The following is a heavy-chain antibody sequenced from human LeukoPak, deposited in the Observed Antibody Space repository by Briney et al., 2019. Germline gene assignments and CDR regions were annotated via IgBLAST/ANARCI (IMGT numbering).Heavy chain of an antibody. Sequence: GGSLRPSCVASGFTFSKFAMHWVRQAPGKGLEWMTIISYDGSYEDYADSVKGRFTISRDNTKNTLYLQMNSLRAEDTAVYYCARDAYGMDVWGQGTTVTVSS. CDR1: GFTFSKFA. CDR2: ISYDGSYE. CDR3: ARDAYGMDV. J-gene: IGHJ6*02. V-gene: IGHV3-30*03.